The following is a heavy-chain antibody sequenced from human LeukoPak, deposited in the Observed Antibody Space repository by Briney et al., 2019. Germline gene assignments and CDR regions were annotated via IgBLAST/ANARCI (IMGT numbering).Heavy chain of an antibody. CDR1: GVSISSFY. Sequence: SETLSLTCTVSGVSISSFYWSLIRQPPGRGLEWIGYIFYSGSTNYNPSLKGRVTIPVDTSKNQFSLELSSVTTADTALYYCAREGAGAHYFDYWGQGTLVTVSS. V-gene: IGHV4-59*01. J-gene: IGHJ4*02. CDR2: IFYSGST. CDR3: AREGAGAHYFDY. D-gene: IGHD1-26*01.